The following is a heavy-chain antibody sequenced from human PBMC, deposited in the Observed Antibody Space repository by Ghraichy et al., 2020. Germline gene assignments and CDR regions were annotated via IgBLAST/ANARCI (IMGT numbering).Heavy chain of an antibody. J-gene: IGHJ4*02. Sequence: ETLSLTCTVSGGSINSYYWSWIRQPPGKGLEWIGYIYYSGSTNYNPSLKSRVTISVDTPKNQFSLKLSSVTAADPAVYYCARAQWLDYWGQGTLVTVSS. CDR1: GGSINSYY. CDR3: ARAQWLDY. V-gene: IGHV4-59*01. D-gene: IGHD6-19*01. CDR2: IYYSGST.